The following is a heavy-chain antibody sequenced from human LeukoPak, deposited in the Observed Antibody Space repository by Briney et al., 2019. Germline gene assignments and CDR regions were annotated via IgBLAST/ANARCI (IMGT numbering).Heavy chain of an antibody. J-gene: IGHJ4*02. CDR2: INHSGST. CDR3: ARDLIYDI. D-gene: IGHD3-9*01. V-gene: IGHV4-34*01. Sequence: KPSETLSLTCAVYGGSFSGYYWSWIRQPPGKGLEWIGEINHSGSTNYNPSLKSRVTISVDTSKNQFSLRLSFVTAADTAVYCCARDLIYDIWGQGSLVTVSS. CDR1: GGSFSGYY.